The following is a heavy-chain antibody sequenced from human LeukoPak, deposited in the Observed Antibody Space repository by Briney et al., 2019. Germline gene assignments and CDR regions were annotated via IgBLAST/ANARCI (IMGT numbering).Heavy chain of an antibody. J-gene: IGHJ4*02. V-gene: IGHV4-38-2*01. Sequence: PSETLSLTCAVSGYSISSGYHWGWIRQPPGKGLEWIGSIYHSGSTYCNPSLKSRVTISVDTSKNQFSLKLSSVTAADTAVYYCASLGITALDYWGQGTLVTVSS. D-gene: IGHD3-16*01. CDR3: ASLGITALDY. CDR2: IYHSGST. CDR1: GYSISSGYH.